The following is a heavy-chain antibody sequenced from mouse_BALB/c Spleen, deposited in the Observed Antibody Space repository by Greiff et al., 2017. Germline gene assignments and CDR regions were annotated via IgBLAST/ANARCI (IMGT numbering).Heavy chain of an antibody. D-gene: IGHD4-1*01. CDR3: ARRLVTGTGYYAMDY. J-gene: IGHJ4*01. V-gene: IGHV1-9*01. CDR1: GYTFSSYW. CDR2: ILPGSGST. Sequence: VQLQQSGAELMKPGASVKISCKATGYTFSSYWIEWVKQRPGHGLEWIGEILPGSGSTNYNEKFKGKATFTADTSSNTAYMQLSSLTSEDSAVYYCARRLVTGTGYYAMDYWGQGTSVTVSS.